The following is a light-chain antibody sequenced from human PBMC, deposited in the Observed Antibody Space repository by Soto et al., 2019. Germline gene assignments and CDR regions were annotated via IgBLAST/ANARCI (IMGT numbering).Light chain of an antibody. CDR2: GAS. Sequence: EIVLTQSPGTLSLSPGERATLSCRASQSVSRSYLAWYQQKLGQAPRLLIYGASSRETGIPERVSGSGAGTDCTRTISRLEPEDVEVDYCPQYGSSPWTFGQGTKVDIK. V-gene: IGKV3-20*01. J-gene: IGKJ1*01. CDR1: QSVSRSY. CDR3: PQYGSSPWT.